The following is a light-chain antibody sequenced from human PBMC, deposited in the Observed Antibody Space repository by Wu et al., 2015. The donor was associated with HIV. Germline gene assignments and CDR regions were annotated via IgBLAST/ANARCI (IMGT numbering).Light chain of an antibody. V-gene: IGKV3-20*01. Sequence: EIVLTQSPGTLSLSPGERATLSCRASHSISITYLAWYQQKPGQAPRLLIYGASSRAAGIPARFSSGGSGTDFTLTISRLEPEDFAVYFCHQYGGILPHTFGQGTKLEIK. J-gene: IGKJ2*01. CDR3: HQYGGILPHT. CDR2: GAS. CDR1: HSISITY.